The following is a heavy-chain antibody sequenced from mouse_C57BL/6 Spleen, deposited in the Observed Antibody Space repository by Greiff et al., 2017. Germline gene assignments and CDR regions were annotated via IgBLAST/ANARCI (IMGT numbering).Heavy chain of an antibody. J-gene: IGHJ2*01. Sequence: VQLQQPGAELVRPGTSVKLSCKASGYTFTSYWMHWVKQRPGQGLEWIGVIAPSDSYTNYNQKFKGKATLTVDTSSSTAYMQLSSLTSEDSAVYYCARGYYSNFYFDYWGQGTTLTVSS. CDR1: GYTFTSYW. V-gene: IGHV1-59*01. D-gene: IGHD2-5*01. CDR2: IAPSDSYT. CDR3: ARGYYSNFYFDY.